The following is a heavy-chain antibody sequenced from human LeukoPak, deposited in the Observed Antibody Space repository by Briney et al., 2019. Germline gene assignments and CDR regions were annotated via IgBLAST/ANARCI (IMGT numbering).Heavy chain of an antibody. Sequence: PSETLSLTCTVSGGSISSSSYYWGWIRQPPGKGLEWIGSIYYSGSTYYNPSLKSRVTISVDTSKNQFSLKLSSVTAADTAVYYCARNLGYCSSTSCPSGGWPALFDYWGQGTLVTVSS. V-gene: IGHV4-39*07. J-gene: IGHJ4*02. CDR1: GGSISSSSYY. CDR2: IYYSGST. D-gene: IGHD2-2*01. CDR3: ARNLGYCSSTSCPSGGWPALFDY.